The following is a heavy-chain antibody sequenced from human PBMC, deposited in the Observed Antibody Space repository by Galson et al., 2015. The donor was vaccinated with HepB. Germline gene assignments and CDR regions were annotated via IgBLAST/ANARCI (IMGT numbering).Heavy chain of an antibody. V-gene: IGHV3-23*01. Sequence: SLRLSCAASEFTFSSHAMTWVRQAPGRGLEWVSSISGSGVDTYYADSVKGRFTISRDNSRNTVYLLMNSLRPEDSSLYYCATAYTYSSGYLDYWGQGTLVTVSS. CDR2: ISGSGVDT. CDR1: EFTFSSHA. J-gene: IGHJ4*02. CDR3: ATAYTYSSGYLDY. D-gene: IGHD5-18*01.